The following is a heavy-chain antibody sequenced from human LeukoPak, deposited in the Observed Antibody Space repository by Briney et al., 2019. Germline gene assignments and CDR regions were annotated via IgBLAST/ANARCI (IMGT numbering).Heavy chain of an antibody. V-gene: IGHV3-30*18. CDR1: GFTFSSYG. CDR2: ISYDGSNK. D-gene: IGHD3-16*02. CDR3: SKDSADYDYVWGSYRYFDY. J-gene: IGHJ4*02. Sequence: GGSLRLSCAASGFTFSSYGMHWVRQAPGQGLEWVAVISYDGSNKYYADSVKGRFTISRDSSKNTLYLQMNSLRAEDTAVYYCSKDSADYDYVWGSYRYFDYWGQGTLVTVSS.